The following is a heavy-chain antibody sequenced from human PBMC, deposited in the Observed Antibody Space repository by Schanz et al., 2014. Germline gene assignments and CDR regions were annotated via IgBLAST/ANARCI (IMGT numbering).Heavy chain of an antibody. CDR3: ARVLGGDEGLDQ. D-gene: IGHD4-17*01. CDR1: GFIFSRYW. CDR2: IKQDGSAK. Sequence: EVQLVESGGGLVQPGGSLRLCCVASGFIFSRYWMTWVRQAPGKGLEWVANIKQDGSAKNYVDSVKGRFTISRDNPKNSLCLQMNSLRAEDTALYYCARVLGGDEGLDQWGQGTLVTVSS. J-gene: IGHJ4*02. V-gene: IGHV3-7*01.